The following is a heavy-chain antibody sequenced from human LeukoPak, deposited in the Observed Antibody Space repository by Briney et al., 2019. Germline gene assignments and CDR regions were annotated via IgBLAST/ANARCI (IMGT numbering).Heavy chain of an antibody. CDR2: IYSGGST. V-gene: IGHV3-53*01. CDR3: ARGHGYSSGWYFDY. CDR1: GFTVSSNY. J-gene: IGHJ4*02. Sequence: GGSLRLSCAASGFTVSSNYMSWVRQAPGKGLEWVSVIYSGGSTYYADSVKGRFTISRDNSKNTLYLQMNSLRAEDTAVYYCARGHGYSSGWYFDYWGQGILVTVSS. D-gene: IGHD6-19*01.